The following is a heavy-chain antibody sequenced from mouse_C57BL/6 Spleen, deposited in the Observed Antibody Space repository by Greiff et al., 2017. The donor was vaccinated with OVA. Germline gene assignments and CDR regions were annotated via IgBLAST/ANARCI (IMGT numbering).Heavy chain of an antibody. Sequence: DVQLQESGPGMVKPSQSLSLTCTVTGYSITSGYDWHWIRHFPGNKLEWMGYISYSGSTNYNPSLKSRIAITHDTSKNHFFLKLNSVTTEDTATDYCARDGGYYRFAYWGQGTLVTVSA. CDR3: ARDGGYYRFAY. CDR2: ISYSGST. D-gene: IGHD2-3*01. CDR1: GYSITSGYD. J-gene: IGHJ3*01. V-gene: IGHV3-1*01.